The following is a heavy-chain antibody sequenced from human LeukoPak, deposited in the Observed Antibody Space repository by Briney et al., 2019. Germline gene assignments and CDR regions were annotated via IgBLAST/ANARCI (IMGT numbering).Heavy chain of an antibody. J-gene: IGHJ5*02. CDR1: GYTFTSYG. CDR2: ISAYNGNT. V-gene: IGHV1-18*01. CDR3: ARSPQLLSWFDP. Sequence: ASVKVSCKASGYTFTSYGISWVRQAPGQGLEWMGWISAYNGNTNYAQKFQGRVTITADESTSTAYMELSSLRSEDTAVYYCARSPQLLSWFDPWGQGTLVTVSS. D-gene: IGHD2-2*01.